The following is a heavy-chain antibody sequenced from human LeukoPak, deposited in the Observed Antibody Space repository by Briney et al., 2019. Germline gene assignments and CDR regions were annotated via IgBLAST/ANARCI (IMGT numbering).Heavy chain of an antibody. D-gene: IGHD2-15*01. J-gene: IGHJ4*02. V-gene: IGHV1-18*01. CDR1: GYTFTSYG. CDR3: ARDRGRVYGYCSGGSCYPTELLCYY. Sequence: ASVKVSRKASGYTFTSYGISWVRQAPGQGLEWMGWISAYNGNTNYAQKLQGRVTMTTDTSTSTAYMELRSLRSDDTAVYYCARDRGRVYGYCSGGSCYPTELLCYYWGQGTLVTVSS. CDR2: ISAYNGNT.